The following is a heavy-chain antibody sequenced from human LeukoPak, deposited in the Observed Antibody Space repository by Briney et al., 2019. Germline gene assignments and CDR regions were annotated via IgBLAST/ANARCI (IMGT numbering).Heavy chain of an antibody. CDR3: ARHKSYDYVWGSYYFDY. CDR1: GGSFSGYY. CDR2: IYYSGST. Sequence: SETLSLTCAVYGGSFSGYYWSWIRQPPGKGLEWIGSIYYSGSTYYNPSLKSRVTISVDTSKNQFSLKLSSVTAADTAVYYCARHKSYDYVWGSYYFDYWGQGTLVTVSS. V-gene: IGHV4-34*01. D-gene: IGHD3-16*01. J-gene: IGHJ4*02.